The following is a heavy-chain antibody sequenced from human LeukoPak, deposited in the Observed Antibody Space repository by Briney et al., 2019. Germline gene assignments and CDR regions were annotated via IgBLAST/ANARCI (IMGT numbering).Heavy chain of an antibody. CDR2: IYYSGST. V-gene: IGHV4-39*07. J-gene: IGHJ5*02. Sequence: PSETLSLTCTVSGGSISSSSYYWGWIRQPPGKGLEWIGSIYYSGSTYYNPSLKSRVTISVDTSKNQFSLKLSSVTAADTAVYYCARDCISCGVVIHNWFDPWGQGTLVTVSS. D-gene: IGHD3-3*01. CDR3: ARDCISCGVVIHNWFDP. CDR1: GGSISSSSYY.